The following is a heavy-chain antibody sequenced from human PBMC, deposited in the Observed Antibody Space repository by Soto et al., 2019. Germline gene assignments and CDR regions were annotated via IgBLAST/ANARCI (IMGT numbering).Heavy chain of an antibody. Sequence: ASVKVSCKASGYTFTSYGISWVRQAPGQGLEWMGWISAYNGNTNYAQKLQGRVTMTTDTSTSTAYMELRSLRSDDTAVYYCARATYYDYVWGSSPYNWFDPWGQGTLVTAPQ. D-gene: IGHD3-16*01. CDR2: ISAYNGNT. J-gene: IGHJ5*02. V-gene: IGHV1-18*01. CDR1: GYTFTSYG. CDR3: ARATYYDYVWGSSPYNWFDP.